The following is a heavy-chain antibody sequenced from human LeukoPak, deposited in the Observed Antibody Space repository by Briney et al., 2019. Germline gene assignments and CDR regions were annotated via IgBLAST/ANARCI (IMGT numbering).Heavy chain of an antibody. V-gene: IGHV1-2*02. Sequence: GASVKVSCKASGYTFTGYYVHWVRQAPGQGLEWMGWINPDSGGTNYARKFQGRVTMTRDTSISTAYMELSSLRSDDTAVYYCARTKGGPPDFDYWGQGTLVTVSS. CDR3: ARTKGGPPDFDY. J-gene: IGHJ4*02. CDR2: INPDSGGT. D-gene: IGHD2-8*01. CDR1: GYTFTGYY.